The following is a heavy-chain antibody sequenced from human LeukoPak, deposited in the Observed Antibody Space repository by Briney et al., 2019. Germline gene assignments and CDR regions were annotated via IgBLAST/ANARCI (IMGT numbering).Heavy chain of an antibody. CDR3: ARDLTILGYCSGGSCSDAFDI. D-gene: IGHD2-15*01. J-gene: IGHJ3*02. V-gene: IGHV3-11*05. CDR1: GFTFSDYY. Sequence: GGSLRLSCAASGFTFSDYYMSWIRQAPGKGLEWVSYISSSSSYTNYADSVKGRFTISRDNAKSSLYLQMNSLRAEDTAVYYCARDLTILGYCSGGSCSDAFDIWGQGTMVTVSS. CDR2: ISSSSSYT.